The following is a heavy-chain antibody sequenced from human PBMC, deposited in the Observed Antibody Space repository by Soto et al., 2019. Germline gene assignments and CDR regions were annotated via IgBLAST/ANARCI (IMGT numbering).Heavy chain of an antibody. Sequence: QVQLVQSGSEVKKPGSSVKVSCKASGGTFSSHAISWVRQAPGQGLEWMGCIIPIFGATNYAQKFQGRVTITADESPATAYMELGSLRSEDTARHYFSGAPFYQFLSGYYREKDFDYWGRGSLVTVSS. V-gene: IGHV1-69*12. CDR1: GGTFSSHA. D-gene: IGHD3-3*01. CDR3: SGAPFYQFLSGYYREKDFDY. J-gene: IGHJ4*02. CDR2: IIPIFGAT.